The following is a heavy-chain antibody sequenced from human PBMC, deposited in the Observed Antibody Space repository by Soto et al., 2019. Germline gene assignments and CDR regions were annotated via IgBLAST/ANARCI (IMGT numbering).Heavy chain of an antibody. Sequence: EVQLVESGGGLVKPGGSLRLSCAASGFTFTNAWINWVRQAPGKGLEWVGRIKSKTDGGTTDYAEPVKGRFAISRDDSNNMVYLQMNGLKIEDTAVYYCTTDSYSTIIIVRFDYWGHGTLVTVSS. CDR3: TTDSYSTIIIVRFDY. V-gene: IGHV3-15*07. J-gene: IGHJ4*01. CDR2: IKSKTDGGTT. D-gene: IGHD3-22*01. CDR1: GFTFTNAW.